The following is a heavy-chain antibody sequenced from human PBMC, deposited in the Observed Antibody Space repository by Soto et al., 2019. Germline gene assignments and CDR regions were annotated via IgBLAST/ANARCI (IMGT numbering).Heavy chain of an antibody. CDR1: GFTFSSYS. CDR3: ARDRRGYSYVADY. Sequence: EVQLVESGGGLVKPGGSLRLSCAASGFTFSSYSMNWVRQAPGKGLEWVSSISSSSSYIYYADSVKGRFTISRDNAKNSLYLQMNSLRAEDTAVYYCARDRRGYSYVADYWGQGTLVTVSS. V-gene: IGHV3-21*01. J-gene: IGHJ4*02. CDR2: ISSSSSYI. D-gene: IGHD5-18*01.